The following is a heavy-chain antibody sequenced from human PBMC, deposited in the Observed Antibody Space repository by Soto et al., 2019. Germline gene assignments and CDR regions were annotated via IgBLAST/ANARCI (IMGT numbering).Heavy chain of an antibody. D-gene: IGHD5-12*01. CDR1: GYTXFTYD. J-gene: IGHJ5*02. V-gene: IGHV1-18*01. CDR3: ARHHGPTTSENWFDP. Sequence: GXLXKVSFQASGYTXFTYDIGWVRQAPGQGLEWMGWISTYSGDTKYAKKFQGRVTMTTDTSTTTAYLELRSMRSDDTAVYYCARHHGPTTSENWFDPWGQGTLVTVSS. CDR2: ISTYSGDT.